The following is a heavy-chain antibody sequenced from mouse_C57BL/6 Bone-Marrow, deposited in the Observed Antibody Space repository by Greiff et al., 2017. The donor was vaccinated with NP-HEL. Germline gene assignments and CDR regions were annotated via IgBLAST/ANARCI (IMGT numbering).Heavy chain of an antibody. CDR2: IRSKSNNYAT. CDR1: GFSFTTYA. Sequence: EVQLVESGGGLVQPKGSLKLSCAASGFSFTTYAMNWVRQAPGKGLEWVARIRSKSNNYATYYADSVKDRFTISRDDSESMLYLQMNNFKTEDTAMYYCVRHWYFPFAYWGQGTLVTVSA. CDR3: VRHWYFPFAY. J-gene: IGHJ3*01. V-gene: IGHV10-1*01. D-gene: IGHD1-1*02.